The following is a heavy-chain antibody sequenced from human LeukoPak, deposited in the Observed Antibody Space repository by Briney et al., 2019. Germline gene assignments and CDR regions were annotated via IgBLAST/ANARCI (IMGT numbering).Heavy chain of an antibody. Sequence: GGSLRLSCAASGFIFGESTMHWVRQAPGKGLEWVSLINWDGGTTSYGGSVKGRFTVSRDNSKNSLYLQMDSLRPEDTALYYCATGDVDSPMNFYYWGQGTLVTVSS. CDR1: GFIFGEST. D-gene: IGHD3-22*01. CDR2: INWDGGTT. CDR3: ATGDVDSPMNFYY. V-gene: IGHV3-43*01. J-gene: IGHJ4*02.